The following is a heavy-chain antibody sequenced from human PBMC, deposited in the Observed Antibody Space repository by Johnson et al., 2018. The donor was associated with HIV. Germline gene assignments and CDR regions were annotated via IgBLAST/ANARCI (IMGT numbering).Heavy chain of an antibody. CDR2: ISYEASNK. V-gene: IGHV3-30*04. J-gene: IGHJ3*02. CDR1: GFTFSHYA. CDR3: ARVFVDDEDTWVNYYDALDI. D-gene: IGHD3-10*01. Sequence: QEKLVESGGGVVQPGTSLRLSCAASGFTFSHYAMHWVRQAPGKGLEWVAFISYEASNKHFPDSVKGLFTISRDNSKNTLYLQMNSLRAEDTAVYYCARVFVDDEDTWVNYYDALDIWGQGTMVTVSS.